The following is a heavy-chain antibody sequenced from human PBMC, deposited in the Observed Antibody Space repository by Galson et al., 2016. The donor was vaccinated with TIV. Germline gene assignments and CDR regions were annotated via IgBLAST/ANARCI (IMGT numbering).Heavy chain of an antibody. V-gene: IGHV3-21*01. CDR1: GFTFNNYD. D-gene: IGHD4-23*01. Sequence: SLRLSCAASGFTFNNYDMTWVRQAPGKGLEWVSSISGSSSFIYYADSVKGRFIISRDNTKNSLYLQMNSLGAEDTAVYYCARYGDYGGDAVFYYYMDVWGKGTTVTVS. CDR3: ARYGDYGGDAVFYYYMDV. J-gene: IGHJ6*03. CDR2: ISGSSSFI.